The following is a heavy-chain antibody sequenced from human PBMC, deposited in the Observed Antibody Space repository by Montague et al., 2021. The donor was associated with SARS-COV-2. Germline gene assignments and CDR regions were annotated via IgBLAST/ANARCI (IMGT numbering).Heavy chain of an antibody. Sequence: SETLSLTCAVYGGSFSGYYWSWICQPPGKGLEWIGEINHSGSTNYNPSLKSRVTISVDTSKNQFSLKLSSVTAADTAVYYCARGRTGTTFYYYYYYGMDVWGQGTTVTVSS. CDR3: ARGRTGTTFYYYYYYGMDV. CDR2: INHSGST. CDR1: GGSFSGYY. V-gene: IGHV4-34*01. J-gene: IGHJ6*02. D-gene: IGHD1-7*01.